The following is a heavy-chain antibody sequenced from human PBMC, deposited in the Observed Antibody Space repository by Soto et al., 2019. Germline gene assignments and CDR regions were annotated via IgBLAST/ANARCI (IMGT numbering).Heavy chain of an antibody. CDR3: ARDVQLQSFDY. Sequence: EVQLVESGGGLVQPGGSLRLSCAASGFTFSSYWMHWGRQAPGKGLVWVSRINNDGSSTSYADSVKGRFTMSRDNAQNTLYLQMNSLRAEDTAVYYCARDVQLQSFDYWGQGTLVTVSS. CDR2: INNDGSST. CDR1: GFTFSSYW. V-gene: IGHV3-74*01. D-gene: IGHD5-18*01. J-gene: IGHJ4*02.